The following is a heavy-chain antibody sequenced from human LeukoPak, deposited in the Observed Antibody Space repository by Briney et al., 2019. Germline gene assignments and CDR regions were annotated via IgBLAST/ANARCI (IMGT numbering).Heavy chain of an antibody. CDR2: IIPILGIA. J-gene: IGHJ4*02. CDR1: GYTFTSYG. D-gene: IGHD5-18*01. V-gene: IGHV1-69*04. CDR3: AREDTAMVGY. Sequence: SVKVSCKASGYTFTSYGISWVRQAPGQGLEWMGRIIPILGIANYAQKFQGRVTITADKSTSTAYMELSSLRSEDTAVYYCAREDTAMVGYWGQGTLVTVSS.